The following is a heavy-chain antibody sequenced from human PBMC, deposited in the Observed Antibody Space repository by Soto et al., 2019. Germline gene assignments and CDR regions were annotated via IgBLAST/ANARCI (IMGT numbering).Heavy chain of an antibody. CDR2: VSGTGGSA. V-gene: IGHV3-23*01. Sequence: PGGSLRLSCAASGFTFSSYAMTWVRQAPGKGLEWVSGVSGTGGSAYYADSVKGRFTISRDKSTNTLYLHMNSLRAEDTDVHYFARCSTYSDYDLEYWGQGTLVTVSS. D-gene: IGHD4-17*01. J-gene: IGHJ4*02. CDR1: GFTFSSYA. CDR3: ARCSTYSDYDLEY.